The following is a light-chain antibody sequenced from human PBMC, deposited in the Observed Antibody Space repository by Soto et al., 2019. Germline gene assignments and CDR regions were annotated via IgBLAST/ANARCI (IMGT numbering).Light chain of an antibody. Sequence: DIGMTQSPDSLAVSLGERATINCKSSQSVLYTSDDKNYLAWYQQKPGQPPKLFIYWASNRASGVPDRFSGSGSATAFTLAISSLQAEEVAVYYCQQYYSTPWTFGQGTKVEIK. CDR3: QQYYSTPWT. CDR2: WAS. V-gene: IGKV4-1*01. CDR1: QSVLYTSDDKNY. J-gene: IGKJ1*01.